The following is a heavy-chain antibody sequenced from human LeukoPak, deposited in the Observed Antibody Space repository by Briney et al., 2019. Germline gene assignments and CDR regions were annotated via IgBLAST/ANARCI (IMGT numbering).Heavy chain of an antibody. CDR2: IIPIFGTA. D-gene: IGHD6-19*01. CDR3: VFGYSSGWYQDYFDY. Sequence: ASVKVSCKASGGTFSSYAISWVRQAPGQGLEWMGRIIPIFGTANYAQKSQGRVTITTDESTSTAYMELSSLRSEDTAVYYCVFGYSSGWYQDYFDYWGQGTLVTVSS. V-gene: IGHV1-69*05. CDR1: GGTFSSYA. J-gene: IGHJ4*02.